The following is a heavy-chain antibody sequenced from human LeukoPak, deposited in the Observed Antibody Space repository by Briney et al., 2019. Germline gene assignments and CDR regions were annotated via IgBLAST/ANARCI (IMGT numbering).Heavy chain of an antibody. V-gene: IGHV3-7*03. D-gene: IGHD6-19*01. CDR2: IKPDASEK. J-gene: IGHJ4*02. CDR3: ARDIGWYNPFDY. Sequence: KPGGSLRLSCAASGFSFSSYWMSWVRQAPGKGLEWVANIKPDASEKYYVDSVKGRFTISRDNAKNLVYLQMNSLRAEDTAFYYCARDIGWYNPFDYWGQGTLVTV. CDR1: GFSFSSYW.